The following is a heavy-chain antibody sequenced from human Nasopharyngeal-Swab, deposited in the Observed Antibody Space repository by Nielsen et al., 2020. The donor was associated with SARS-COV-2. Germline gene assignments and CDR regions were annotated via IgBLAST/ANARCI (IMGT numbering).Heavy chain of an antibody. V-gene: IGHV1-46*01. Sequence: ASVKVSCKASGYTFTTYYMHWVRQAPGQGLEWMGIINPSGGSTNYAQKFQDRVTMTRDTSTSTVYMELSSLRSEDTAVYYCARGFFGRLGELSFGYGDYGWFDPWGQGTLVTVSS. CDR2: INPSGGST. CDR1: GYTFTTYY. J-gene: IGHJ5*02. CDR3: ARGFFGRLGELSFGYGDYGWFDP. D-gene: IGHD3-16*02.